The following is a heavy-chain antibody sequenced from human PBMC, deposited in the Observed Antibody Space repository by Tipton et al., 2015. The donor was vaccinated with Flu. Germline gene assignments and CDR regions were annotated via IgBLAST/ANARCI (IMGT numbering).Heavy chain of an antibody. CDR2: IYYSGST. V-gene: IGHV4-31*03. D-gene: IGHD5-12*01. CDR1: GGSISSGGYY. CDR3: ARGGATGEDYFDY. J-gene: IGHJ4*02. Sequence: TLSLTCTVSGGSISSGGYYWSWIRQHPGKGLEWIGYIYYSGSTYYNPSLKSRVTISVDTSKNQLSLKLSSVTAADTAVYYCARGGATGEDYFDYWGQGTLVTVSS.